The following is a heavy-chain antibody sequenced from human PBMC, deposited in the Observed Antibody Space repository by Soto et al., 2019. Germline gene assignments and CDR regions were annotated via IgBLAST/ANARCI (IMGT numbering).Heavy chain of an antibody. J-gene: IGHJ5*02. CDR2: IKSKTDGGTT. CDR1: GLTFINAG. CDR3: TTDGAPWFDP. D-gene: IGHD3-10*01. V-gene: IGHV3-15*07. Sequence: RLSCGVFGLTFINAGVNWIRKAPGKGLEWVGRIKSKTDGGTTDYAAPVKGRFTISRDDSKNTLYLQMNSLKTEDTAVYYCTTDGAPWFDPWGQGTLVTVSS.